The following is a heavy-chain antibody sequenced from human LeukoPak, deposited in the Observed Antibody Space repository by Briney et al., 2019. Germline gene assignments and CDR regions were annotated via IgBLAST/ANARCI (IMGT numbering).Heavy chain of an antibody. J-gene: IGHJ5*02. CDR3: TRDRGTYNWLDP. Sequence: GGSLKLSCAASGFTLSDSAIHWLRQASGKGLEWVGLIDRPAKSYATAYGASVGGRFTISRDGSKNTAYLRMDSLKTEDTALYYCTRDRGTYNWLDPWGQGTLVTVSS. D-gene: IGHD1-26*01. CDR2: IDRPAKSYAT. V-gene: IGHV3-73*01. CDR1: GFTLSDSA.